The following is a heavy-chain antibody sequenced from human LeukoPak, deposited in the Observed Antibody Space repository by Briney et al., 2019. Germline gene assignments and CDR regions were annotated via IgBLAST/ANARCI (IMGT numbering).Heavy chain of an antibody. CDR1: GGSISSSSYY. V-gene: IGHV4-39*06. CDR3: ATLKDYYDSSGYYLGY. Sequence: SETLSLTCTVSGGSISSSSYYWGWIRQPPGKGLEWIGSIYYSGSTYYNPSLKSRVTISVDTSKSQFPLKLSSVTAADTAVYYCATLKDYYDSSGYYLGYWGQGTLVTVSS. J-gene: IGHJ4*02. D-gene: IGHD3-22*01. CDR2: IYYSGST.